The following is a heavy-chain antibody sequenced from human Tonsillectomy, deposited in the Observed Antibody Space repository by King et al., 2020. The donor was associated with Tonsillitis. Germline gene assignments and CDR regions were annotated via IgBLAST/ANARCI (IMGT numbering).Heavy chain of an antibody. Sequence: QLVQSGAEVKKPGASVKVSCKASGYTFTNYGISWVRQAPGQGLEWMGWISAYNGNRNYAQKYRGRVTVTTDTSTTTAYMELSSLRSDDTAVYYCARTGSGSRNYWYFDLWGRGTLVTVSS. CDR3: ARTGSGSRNYWYFDL. CDR1: GYTFTNYG. J-gene: IGHJ2*01. CDR2: ISAYNGNR. V-gene: IGHV1-18*01. D-gene: IGHD1-14*01.